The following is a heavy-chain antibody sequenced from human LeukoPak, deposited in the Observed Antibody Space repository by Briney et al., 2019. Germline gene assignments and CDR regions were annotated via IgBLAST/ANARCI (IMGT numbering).Heavy chain of an antibody. J-gene: IGHJ3*02. CDR3: ARDLNPRMYCSSTSCLADAFDI. CDR1: GGSISSYY. CDR2: IYYSGST. D-gene: IGHD2-2*01. Sequence: PSETLSLTWTVSGGSISSYYWSWIRQPPGKGLEWIGYIYYSGSTNYNPSLKSRVTISVDTSKNQFSLKLSSVTAADTAVYYCARDLNPRMYCSSTSCLADAFDIWGQGTMVTVSS. V-gene: IGHV4-59*12.